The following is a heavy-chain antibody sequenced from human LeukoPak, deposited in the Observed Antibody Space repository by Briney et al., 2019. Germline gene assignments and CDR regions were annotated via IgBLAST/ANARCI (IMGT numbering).Heavy chain of an antibody. CDR3: AKDLLGYCSSTSCYEDY. D-gene: IGHD2-2*01. J-gene: IGHJ4*02. V-gene: IGHV3-30-3*01. CDR2: ISYDGSNK. CDR1: GFTFSSYA. Sequence: GRSLRLSCAASGFTFSSYAMHWVRQAPGKGLEWVAVISYDGSNKYYADSVKGRFTISRDNSKNTLYLQMNSLRAEDTAVYYCAKDLLGYCSSTSCYEDYWGQGTLVTVSS.